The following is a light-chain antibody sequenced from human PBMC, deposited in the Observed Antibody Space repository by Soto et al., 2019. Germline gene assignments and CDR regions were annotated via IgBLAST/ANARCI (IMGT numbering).Light chain of an antibody. CDR1: QDISTS. CDR3: QQADIFPRA. V-gene: IGKV1-12*01. Sequence: DIQMTQSPSSVSASVGDRVTITCRASQDISTSLAWYQQKPGRAPKLLIYAASNLQSGVPSRFSGSGSGTDFTLTISCLQPEDFATYYCQQADIFPRAFGGGTKVEIK. J-gene: IGKJ4*02. CDR2: AAS.